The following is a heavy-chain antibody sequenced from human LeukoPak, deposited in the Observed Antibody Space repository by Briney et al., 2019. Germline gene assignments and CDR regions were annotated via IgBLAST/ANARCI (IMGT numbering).Heavy chain of an antibody. CDR1: GGSISSSSSY. CDR2: ISYSGST. V-gene: IGHV4-39*01. D-gene: IGHD3-22*01. CDR3: ARYESSAYGIDV. J-gene: IGHJ2*01. Sequence: SETLSLTCTVSGGSISSSSSYWGWIRQPPGMGLEWIGSISYSGSTYYNPSLKSRVTISVDTSKNQFSLKVSSVAAADTAVYYCARYESSAYGIDVWGRGTLVTVSS.